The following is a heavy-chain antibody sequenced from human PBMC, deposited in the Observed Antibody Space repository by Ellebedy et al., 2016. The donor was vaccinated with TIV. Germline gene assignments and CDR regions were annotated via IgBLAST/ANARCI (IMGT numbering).Heavy chain of an antibody. V-gene: IGHV1-69*06. CDR2: IIPIFGTA. D-gene: IGHD3-10*01. J-gene: IGHJ4*02. CDR3: AKDNYYGSGYDY. Sequence: ASVKVSCKASGGTFSSYGISWVRQAPGQGLEWMGGIIPIFGTANYAQKFQGRVTITADKSTSTAYMELSSLRSEDTAVYYCAKDNYYGSGYDYWGQGTLVTVSS. CDR1: GGTFSSYG.